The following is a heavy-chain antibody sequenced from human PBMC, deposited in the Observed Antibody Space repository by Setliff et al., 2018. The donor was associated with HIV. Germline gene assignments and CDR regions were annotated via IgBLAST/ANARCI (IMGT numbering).Heavy chain of an antibody. Sequence: PSETLSLTCTVSGGSISSYYWSWIRLPPGKGLEWIGYIYTSGITNYNPSLKRRVTMSVDTSKNQFSLKLSSVTAADTAVYYCARECGSYSGDDAFDIWGQGAMVTVSS. CDR2: IYTSGIT. CDR1: GGSISSYY. CDR3: ARECGSYSGDDAFDI. V-gene: IGHV4-4*08. D-gene: IGHD1-26*01. J-gene: IGHJ3*02.